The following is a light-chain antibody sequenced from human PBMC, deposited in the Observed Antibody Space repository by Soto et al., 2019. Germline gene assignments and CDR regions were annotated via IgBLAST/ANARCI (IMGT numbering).Light chain of an antibody. CDR3: QQRSSWPIT. CDR2: DTS. J-gene: IGKJ5*01. V-gene: IGKV3-11*01. CDR1: QSVSRY. Sequence: EIVLTQSPGTLSLSPGERATLSCRTSQSVSRYLAWYQQKPGQAPRLLIYDTSNRDTGFPARFSGSGSGTDFTLTISRLEPEDFAVYYCQQRSSWPITFGQGTRLEIK.